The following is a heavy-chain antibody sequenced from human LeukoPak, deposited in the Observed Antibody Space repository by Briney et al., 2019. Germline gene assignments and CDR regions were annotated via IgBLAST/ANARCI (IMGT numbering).Heavy chain of an antibody. J-gene: IGHJ4*02. Sequence: SETLSLTCAVYGGSFSGYYWSWIRQPPGKGLEWIGEINHSGSTNYNPSLKSRVTISVDTSKNQFSLKLSSVTAVDTAVYYCASLVVPSHWGQGTLVTVSS. CDR3: ASLVVPSH. CDR2: INHSGST. CDR1: GGSFSGYY. D-gene: IGHD2-2*01. V-gene: IGHV4-34*01.